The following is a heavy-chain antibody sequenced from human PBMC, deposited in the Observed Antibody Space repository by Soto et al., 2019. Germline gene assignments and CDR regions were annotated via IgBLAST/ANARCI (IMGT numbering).Heavy chain of an antibody. CDR2: INHSGST. V-gene: IGHV4-34*01. J-gene: IGHJ4*02. CDR1: GGSFSGYY. D-gene: IGHD2-15*01. CDR3: ARDRLGYCSGGSCSPFDY. Sequence: SETLSLTCAVYGGSFSGYYWSWIRQPPGKGLEWIGEINHSGSTNYNPSLKSRVTISVDTSKNQFSLKLSSVTAADTAVYYCARDRLGYCSGGSCSPFDYWGQGTLVTVSS.